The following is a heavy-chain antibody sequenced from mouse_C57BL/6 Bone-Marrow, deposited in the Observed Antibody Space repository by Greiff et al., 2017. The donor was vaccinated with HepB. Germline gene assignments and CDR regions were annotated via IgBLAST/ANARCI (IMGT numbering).Heavy chain of an antibody. D-gene: IGHD1-1*01. J-gene: IGHJ2*01. CDR3: ARYGGSSYEDYFDY. V-gene: IGHV1-52*01. CDR2: IDPSDSET. CDR1: GYTFTSYW. Sequence: VQLKQPGAELVRPGSSVKLSCKASGYTFTSYWMHWVKQRPIQGLEWIGNIDPSDSETHYNQKFKDKATLTVDKSSSTAYMQLSSLTSEDSAVYYCARYGGSSYEDYFDYWGQGTTLTVSS.